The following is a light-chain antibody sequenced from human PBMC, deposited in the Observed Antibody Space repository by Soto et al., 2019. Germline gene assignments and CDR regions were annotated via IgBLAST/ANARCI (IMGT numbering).Light chain of an antibody. CDR3: MQALQTPRT. CDR1: QSLLHSNGYYY. Sequence: DIVMTQSPLSLPVTPGEPASISCRSSQSLLHSNGYYYLDWYLQKPVQSPQLLIYLTSNLASGVPDRFSGSGSVTDFTLKISRVEAEDVGVYYCMQALQTPRTFGQGTKLEVK. V-gene: IGKV2-28*01. CDR2: LTS. J-gene: IGKJ2*02.